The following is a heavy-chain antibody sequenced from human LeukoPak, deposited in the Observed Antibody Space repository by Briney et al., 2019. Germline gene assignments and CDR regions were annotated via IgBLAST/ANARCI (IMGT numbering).Heavy chain of an antibody. V-gene: IGHV4-59*08. Sequence: SETLSLTCTVSGGSISSYYWSWIRQPPGKGLEWIGYIYYSGSTNYNPSLKSRVTISVDTSKNQFSLKLSSVTAADTAVYYCARAYLPRDGYNGYYFDYWGQGTLVTVSS. CDR1: GGSISSYY. J-gene: IGHJ4*02. CDR3: ARAYLPRDGYNGYYFDY. D-gene: IGHD5-24*01. CDR2: IYYSGST.